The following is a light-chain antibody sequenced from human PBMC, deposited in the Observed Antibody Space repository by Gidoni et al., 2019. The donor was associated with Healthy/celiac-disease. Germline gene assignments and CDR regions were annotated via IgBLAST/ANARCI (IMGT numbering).Light chain of an antibody. J-gene: IGKJ2*01. Sequence: DIQMTQPPSTLSASVGDRVTITCRASQSISSWLAWYQQKPGKAPKLLIYKASSLESGVPSRCSGSGSGTEFTLTISSLQPDDFATYYCQQYNSSPYTFGQGTKLEIK. CDR3: QQYNSSPYT. CDR2: KAS. V-gene: IGKV1-5*03. CDR1: QSISSW.